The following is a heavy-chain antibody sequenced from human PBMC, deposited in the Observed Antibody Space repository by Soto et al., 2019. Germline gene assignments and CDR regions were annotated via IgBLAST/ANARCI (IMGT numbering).Heavy chain of an antibody. J-gene: IGHJ4*02. D-gene: IGHD6-6*01. Sequence: EVQLVESGGGLVKPGGSLRLSCAASGFTFSSYTMNWVRQAPGKGLEWVSSITPSSNYIYYADSVKGRFTISRDNAKNSLYLQMNSLRAEDTAVYYCHSSSFVWGQGALVTVSS. CDR1: GFTFSSYT. CDR2: ITPSSNYI. V-gene: IGHV3-21*06. CDR3: HSSSFV.